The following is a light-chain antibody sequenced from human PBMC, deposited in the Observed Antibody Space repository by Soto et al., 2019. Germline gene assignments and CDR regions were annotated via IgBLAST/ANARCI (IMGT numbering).Light chain of an antibody. Sequence: EIVMTQSPATLSVSPGERATLSCRAGETISNNLAWYQQNPGQAPRLLIYGAATRAAGIPARFSGRGSGTEFTLTISSLQSEDFGVYYCQQYNNWPGTFGQGTKVDIK. CDR1: ETISNN. CDR3: QQYNNWPGT. CDR2: GAA. J-gene: IGKJ1*01. V-gene: IGKV3-15*01.